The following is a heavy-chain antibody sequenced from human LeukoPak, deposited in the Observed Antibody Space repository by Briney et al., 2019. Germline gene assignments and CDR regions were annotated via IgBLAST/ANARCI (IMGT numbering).Heavy chain of an antibody. D-gene: IGHD1-14*01. J-gene: IGHJ4*02. CDR3: ARGGLEPVDY. V-gene: IGHV3-74*01. CDR2: INPEETTT. Sequence: PAGSLSLSCAASGCTFGTFWLHWVRQPPGKGLGWVSRINPEETTTNDADAVKGRFTISRDNAKNTLYLQMNRLRAEDTAVYYCARGGLEPVDYWGQGTLVTVSS. CDR1: GCTFGTFW.